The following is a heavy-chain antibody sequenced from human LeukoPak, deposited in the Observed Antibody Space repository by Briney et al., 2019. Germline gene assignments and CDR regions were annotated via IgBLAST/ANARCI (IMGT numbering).Heavy chain of an antibody. Sequence: GESLKISCKGSGYNFTNYWISWVRQMPGKGLEWTGTIDPSDSYNNYSPSFQGHVTISADKSISTAYLQWSSLKASDTAMYYCARAYSRSRFDYWGQGTLVTVSS. CDR2: IDPSDSYN. CDR3: ARAYSRSRFDY. V-gene: IGHV5-10-1*01. CDR1: GYNFTNYW. D-gene: IGHD6-6*01. J-gene: IGHJ4*02.